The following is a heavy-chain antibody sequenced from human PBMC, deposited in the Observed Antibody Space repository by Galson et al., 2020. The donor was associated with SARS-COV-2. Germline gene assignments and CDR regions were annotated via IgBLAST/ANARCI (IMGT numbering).Heavy chain of an antibody. CDR2: ISSSSSTI. Sequence: GGSLRLSCAASGFTFSSYSMNWVRQAPGKGMEWVSYISSSSSTIYYADSVKGRFTISRDNAKNSLYLQMNSLRDEDTAVYYCARRALPYYYDRSGYPHSGMDVWGQGTTVTVSS. CDR1: GFTFSSYS. CDR3: ARRALPYYYDRSGYPHSGMDV. V-gene: IGHV3-48*02. J-gene: IGHJ6*02. D-gene: IGHD3-22*01.